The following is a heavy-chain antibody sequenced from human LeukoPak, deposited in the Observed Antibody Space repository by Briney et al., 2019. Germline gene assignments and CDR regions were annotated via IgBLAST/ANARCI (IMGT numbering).Heavy chain of an antibody. CDR1: GYTFTSYG. CDR3: ARDPYYYGSGSYENWFDP. CDR2: ISAYNGNT. D-gene: IGHD3-10*01. J-gene: IGHJ5*02. V-gene: IGHV1-18*01. Sequence: GASVKVSCKASGYTFTSYGISWVRQAPGQGLEWMGWISAYNGNTNYAQKLQGRVTMTTDTSTSTAYMELRSLRSDDTAVYYCARDPYYYGSGSYENWFDPWGQGTLVTVSS.